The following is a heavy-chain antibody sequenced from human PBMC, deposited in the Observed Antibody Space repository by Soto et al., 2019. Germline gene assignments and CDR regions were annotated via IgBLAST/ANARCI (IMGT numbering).Heavy chain of an antibody. V-gene: IGHV3-49*03. CDR2: IRSKAYGGTT. CDR3: AGDMVRGVFAY. J-gene: IGHJ4*02. CDR1: GFTFGDYA. Sequence: GGSLRLSCTASGFTFGDYAMSWFRQAPGKGLEWVGFIRSKAYGGTTEYAASVKGRFTISRDDSKSIAYLQMNSLKTEDTAVYYCAGDMVRGVFAYWGQGALVTVSS. D-gene: IGHD3-10*01.